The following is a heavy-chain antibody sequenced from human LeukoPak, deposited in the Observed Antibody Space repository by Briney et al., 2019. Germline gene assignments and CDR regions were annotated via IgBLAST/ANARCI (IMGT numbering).Heavy chain of an antibody. CDR3: LPNAFDY. CDR1: GFTFSSYW. D-gene: IGHD2-8*01. CDR2: INSDGINT. J-gene: IGHJ4*02. Sequence: GGSLRLSCAASGFTFSSYWMHWVRQAPGKGLVWVSRINSDGINTSYADSVEGRFTISRDNAKNTLYLQMNSLRAEDTAVYYCLPNAFDYWGQGTLVTVSS. V-gene: IGHV3-74*01.